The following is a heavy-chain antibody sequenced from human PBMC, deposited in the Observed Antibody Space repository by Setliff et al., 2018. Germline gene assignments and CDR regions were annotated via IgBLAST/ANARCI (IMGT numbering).Heavy chain of an antibody. D-gene: IGHD1-26*01. Sequence: SETLSLTCAVSDYSITNNYYWGWIRQAPGKGLEWIGTAHQSGTTFYNPSLKGRVTMSVDTSKSQFSLKLNSVTATDTAVYYCARQPTGTYQWTFDYWGQGTLVTVSS. CDR1: DYSITNNYY. V-gene: IGHV4-38-2*01. CDR3: ARQPTGTYQWTFDY. J-gene: IGHJ4*02. CDR2: AHQSGTT.